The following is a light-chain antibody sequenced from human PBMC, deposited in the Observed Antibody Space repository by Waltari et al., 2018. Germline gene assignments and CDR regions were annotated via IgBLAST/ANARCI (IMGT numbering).Light chain of an antibody. CDR2: DVS. J-gene: IGLJ1*01. CDR3: CSYAGASTYV. Sequence: QSALTQPASGSGSPGQSIPISCTGTRRDVGGYNYVSWYQQHPGKAPKLMIYDVSKRPSGAANRFSGSKSGNTASLTVSGLQAEDEADYYCCSYAGASTYVFGTGTKVTVL. V-gene: IGLV2-23*02. CDR1: RRDVGGYNY.